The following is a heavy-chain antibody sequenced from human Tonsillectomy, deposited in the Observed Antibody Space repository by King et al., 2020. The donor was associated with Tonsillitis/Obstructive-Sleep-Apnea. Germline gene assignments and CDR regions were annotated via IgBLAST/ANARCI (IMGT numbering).Heavy chain of an antibody. V-gene: IGHV3-74*01. CDR1: GFTFSSYW. CDR3: ARTIVGGDFDY. CDR2: INSDGSST. D-gene: IGHD1-26*01. J-gene: IGHJ4*02. Sequence: VQLVESGGGLVQPGGSLRLSCAASGFTFSSYWMYWVRHAPGKGLVWVSRINSDGSSTSYADSVKGRFTISRDNAKNTLYLQMNSLRAEDTAVYYCARTIVGGDFDYWGQGTLVTVSS.